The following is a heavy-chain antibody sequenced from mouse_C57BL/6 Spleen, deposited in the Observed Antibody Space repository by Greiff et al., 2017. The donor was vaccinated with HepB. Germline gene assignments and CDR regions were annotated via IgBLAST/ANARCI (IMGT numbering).Heavy chain of an antibody. CDR1: GFTFSSYA. V-gene: IGHV5-4*01. D-gene: IGHD2-2*01. J-gene: IGHJ3*01. CDR3: ARGGYPFAY. CDR2: ISDGGSYT. Sequence: EVQGVESGGGLVKPGGSLKLSCAASGFTFSSYAMSWVRQTPEKRLEWVATISDGGSYTYYPDNVKGRFTISRDNAKNNLYLQMSHLKSEDTAMYYCARGGYPFAYWGQGTLVTVSA.